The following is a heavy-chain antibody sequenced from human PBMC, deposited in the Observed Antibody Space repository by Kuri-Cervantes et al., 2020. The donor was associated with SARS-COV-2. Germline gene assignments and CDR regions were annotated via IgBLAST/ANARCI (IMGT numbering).Heavy chain of an antibody. CDR1: GGSISSYY. CDR2: IYYSGST. D-gene: IGHD3-22*01. J-gene: IGHJ3*02. CDR3: ARSRAMIVAQADAFDI. Sequence: SETLSLTCTVSGGSISSYYWSWIRQPPGKGLEWIGYIYYSGSTNYNPSLKSRVTISVGTSKNQFSLKLSSVTAADTAVYYCARSRAMIVAQADAFDIWGQGTMVTVSS. V-gene: IGHV4-59*01.